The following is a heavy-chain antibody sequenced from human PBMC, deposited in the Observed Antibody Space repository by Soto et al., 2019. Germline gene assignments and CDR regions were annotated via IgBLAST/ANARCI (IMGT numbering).Heavy chain of an antibody. J-gene: IGHJ4*02. Sequence: GGSLRLSCAASGFNFIDYAVSWVRQAPGQGLEWVSSISGSGVSTYYADSVKGRFTVSRDNSKNTLYLQMDTLRADDTAVYYCAKHIVATFYLDSWGQGTLVTVSS. CDR3: AKHIVATFYLDS. CDR1: GFNFIDYA. CDR2: ISGSGVST. D-gene: IGHD5-12*01. V-gene: IGHV3-23*01.